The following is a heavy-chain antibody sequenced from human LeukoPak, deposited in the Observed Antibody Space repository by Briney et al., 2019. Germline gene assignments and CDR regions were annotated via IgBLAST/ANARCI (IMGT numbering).Heavy chain of an antibody. D-gene: IGHD2-15*01. Sequence: SETLSLTCTVSGGSISSSSYYRGWIRQPPGKGLEWIGSIYYSGSTYYNPSLKSRVTISVDTSKNQFSLKLSSVTAADTAVYYCARVAPSIDYWGQGTLVTVSS. CDR1: GGSISSSSYY. CDR3: ARVAPSIDY. V-gene: IGHV4-39*01. CDR2: IYYSGST. J-gene: IGHJ4*02.